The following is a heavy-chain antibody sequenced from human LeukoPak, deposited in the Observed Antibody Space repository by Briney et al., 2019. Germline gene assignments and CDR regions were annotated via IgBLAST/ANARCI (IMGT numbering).Heavy chain of an antibody. D-gene: IGHD1-20*01. CDR1: GYTFTGYY. V-gene: IGHV1-2*02. CDR2: INPNSGGT. CDR3: ARDRSGITGTTSWFDP. J-gene: IGHJ5*02. Sequence: ASVKVSCKASGYTFTGYYIHWVRQAPGQGLEWMGWINPNSGGTNYAQKFQGRVTMTRDTSISTAYMELSRLRSDDTAVYYCARDRSGITGTTSWFDPWGQGTLVTVSS.